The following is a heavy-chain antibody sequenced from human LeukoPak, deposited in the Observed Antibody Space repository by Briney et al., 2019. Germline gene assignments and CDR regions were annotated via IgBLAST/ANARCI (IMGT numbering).Heavy chain of an antibody. CDR2: ISSSSSYI. J-gene: IGHJ5*02. CDR1: EFTFSSYN. D-gene: IGHD6-19*01. V-gene: IGHV3-21*01. CDR3: ARDTIVVAGRGWIYP. Sequence: VGSLRLSCAASEFTFSSYNMNWVRQAPGKGLEWVSFISSSSSYIYYADSVKGRFTISRDNAKSSLYLQMNSLRVEDTAVYYCARDTIVVAGRGWIYPWVQGTLVTVSS.